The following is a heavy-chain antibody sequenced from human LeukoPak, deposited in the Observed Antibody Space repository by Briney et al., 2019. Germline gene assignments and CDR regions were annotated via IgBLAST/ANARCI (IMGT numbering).Heavy chain of an antibody. CDR3: AKDSIAAAGTDFDY. D-gene: IGHD6-13*01. CDR1: GFTFSSYG. V-gene: IGHV3-30*18. CDR2: ISYDGSNK. J-gene: IGHJ4*02. Sequence: GGSLRLSCAASGFTFSSYGMHWVRQAPGKGLEWVAVISYDGSNKYYADSVKGRFTISRDNPKNTLYLQMNSVRAEDTAVYYCAKDSIAAAGTDFDYWGQGTLVTVSS.